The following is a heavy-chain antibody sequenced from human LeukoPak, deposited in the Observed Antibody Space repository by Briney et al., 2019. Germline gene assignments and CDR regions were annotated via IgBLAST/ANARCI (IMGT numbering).Heavy chain of an antibody. V-gene: IGHV1-24*01. CDR1: GYTLTELS. Sequence: ASVTVSCKVSGYTLTELSMHWVRQAPGKGHEWMGGFDPEDGETIYAQKFQGRVTMTEDTSTDTAYMELSSLRSEDTAVYYCATDRNWGSPYNWFDPWGQGTLVTVSS. J-gene: IGHJ5*02. D-gene: IGHD7-27*01. CDR2: FDPEDGET. CDR3: ATDRNWGSPYNWFDP.